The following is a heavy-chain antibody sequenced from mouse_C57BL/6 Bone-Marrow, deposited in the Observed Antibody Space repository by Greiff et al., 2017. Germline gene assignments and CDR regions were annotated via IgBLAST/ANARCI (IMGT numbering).Heavy chain of an antibody. J-gene: IGHJ2*01. CDR3: AREGWITRFLYYFDY. CDR2: ISDGGSYT. V-gene: IGHV5-4*03. CDR1: GFTFSSYA. Sequence: EVKLMESGGGLVKPGGSLKLSCAASGFTFSSYAMSWVRQTPEKRLEWVATISDGGSYTYYPDNVKGRFTISRDNAKNNLYLQMSHLKSEDTAMYYCAREGWITRFLYYFDYWGQGTTLTVSS. D-gene: IGHD1-1*01.